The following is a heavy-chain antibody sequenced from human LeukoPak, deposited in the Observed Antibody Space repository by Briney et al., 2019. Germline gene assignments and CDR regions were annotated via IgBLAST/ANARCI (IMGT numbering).Heavy chain of an antibody. Sequence: ASVKVSCKASGYTFTSYDINWVRQATGQGLEWMGWMNPNSGNTGYAQKFQGRVTITRNTSISTAYMELSGLRSEDTAVYYCAREYILTAYYGDYWGQGTLVTVSS. CDR2: MNPNSGNT. CDR3: AREYILTAYYGDY. CDR1: GYTFTSYD. V-gene: IGHV1-8*03. J-gene: IGHJ4*02. D-gene: IGHD3-9*01.